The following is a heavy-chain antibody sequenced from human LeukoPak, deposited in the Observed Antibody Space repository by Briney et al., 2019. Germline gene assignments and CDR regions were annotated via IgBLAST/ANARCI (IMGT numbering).Heavy chain of an antibody. V-gene: IGHV4-59*12. D-gene: IGHD3-22*01. Sequence: SETLSLTCTVSGGSISSYYWSWIRQPPGKGLEWIGYIYYSGSTNYNPSLKSRVTISVDKSNNQFSLRLSSVTAADTAVYYCARMVYDTSGYYPSFDYWGQGTLVTVSS. J-gene: IGHJ4*02. CDR1: GGSISSYY. CDR2: IYYSGST. CDR3: ARMVYDTSGYYPSFDY.